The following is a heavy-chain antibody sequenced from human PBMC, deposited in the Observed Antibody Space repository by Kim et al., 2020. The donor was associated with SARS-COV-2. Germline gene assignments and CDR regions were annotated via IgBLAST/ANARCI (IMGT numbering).Heavy chain of an antibody. D-gene: IGHD6-19*01. Sequence: YNPSLMRRVAMSVDTSKNQFSLKLSSVTAAATAVYYCARGLVAVAAWFDPWGQGTLVTVSS. V-gene: IGHV4-34*01. J-gene: IGHJ5*02. CDR3: ARGLVAVAAWFDP.